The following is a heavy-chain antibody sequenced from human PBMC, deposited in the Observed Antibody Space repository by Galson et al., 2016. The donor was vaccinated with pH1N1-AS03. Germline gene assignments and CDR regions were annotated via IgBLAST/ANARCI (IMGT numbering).Heavy chain of an antibody. V-gene: IGHV3-64*01. Sequence: SLRLSCAASGFTFSSYAMYWVRQAPGKGLEYVSAISDNGVSTYYANSVKGRFTISRDNSKNTLYLQVGSLRAEDMAVYYCARGPVSYSNYWFPPPDYWGQGTLVTVSS. CDR2: ISDNGVST. D-gene: IGHD6-13*01. J-gene: IGHJ4*02. CDR3: ARGPVSYSNYWFPPPDY. CDR1: GFTFSSYA.